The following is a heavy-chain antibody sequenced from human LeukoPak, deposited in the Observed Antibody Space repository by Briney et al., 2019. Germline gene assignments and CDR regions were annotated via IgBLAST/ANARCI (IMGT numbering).Heavy chain of an antibody. CDR2: IIPIFGTA. Sequence: SVKVSCKASGGTFSSYAISWVRQAPGQGLEWMGGIIPIFGTANYAQKFQGRVTITADESTSTAYMELSSLRSEDTAVYYCARVAVAGTDGNWFDPWGQGTLVTVSS. CDR3: ARVAVAGTDGNWFDP. V-gene: IGHV1-69*13. J-gene: IGHJ5*02. CDR1: GGTFSSYA. D-gene: IGHD6-19*01.